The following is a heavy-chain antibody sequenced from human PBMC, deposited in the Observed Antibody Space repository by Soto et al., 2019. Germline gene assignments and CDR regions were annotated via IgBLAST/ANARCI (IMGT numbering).Heavy chain of an antibody. CDR2: VYYSGAS. V-gene: IGHV4-39*01. Sequence: PSETLSLTCTIRSGSIKDDTYYWGWIRQPPGKGLEWIGSVYYSGASSYNPSLESRVTMSVDTSKKQLSLRLRSVTAADTAVYYCASLHCTSPGCVPLDPWGQGTLVTVS. J-gene: IGHJ5*02. CDR1: SGSIKDDTYY. D-gene: IGHD2-2*01. CDR3: ASLHCTSPGCVPLDP.